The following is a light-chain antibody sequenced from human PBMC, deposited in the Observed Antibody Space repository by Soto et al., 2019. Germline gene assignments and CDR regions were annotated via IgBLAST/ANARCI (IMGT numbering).Light chain of an antibody. V-gene: IGKV3-20*01. CDR2: SVS. CDR3: QQYDGSPIT. J-gene: IGKJ5*01. CDR1: QSFGRSY. Sequence: EIVLTQSPGTLSLSPGERATLSCRASQSFGRSYLAWYQQKPGQAPRLLISSVSKRATGIPDRFSGGGSGTDFTLTISRVEPEDFALYICQQYDGSPITFGQGTRLEIK.